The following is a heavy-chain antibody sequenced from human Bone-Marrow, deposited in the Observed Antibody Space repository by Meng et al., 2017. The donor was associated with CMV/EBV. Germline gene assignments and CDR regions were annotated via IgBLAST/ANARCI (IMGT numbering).Heavy chain of an antibody. CDR1: GGSISSYY. J-gene: IGHJ2*01. V-gene: IGHV4-59*12. Sequence: GSLRLSCTVSGGSISSYYWSWIRQPPGKGLEWIGYIYYSGSTNYNPSLKSRVTISVDTSKNQFSLKLSSVTAADTAVYYCARARRSSSPYWYFDLWGRGTLVTGSS. CDR2: IYYSGST. D-gene: IGHD6-13*01. CDR3: ARARRSSSPYWYFDL.